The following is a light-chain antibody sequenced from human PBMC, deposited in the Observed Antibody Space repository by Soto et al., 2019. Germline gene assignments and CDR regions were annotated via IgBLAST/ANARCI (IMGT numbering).Light chain of an antibody. CDR3: QQYITWT. V-gene: IGKV1-5*03. CDR2: KAS. CDR1: QSISSW. Sequence: DIQTYMSLSNLSACVEDRVTITCRASQSISSWLAWYQQKPGKAPKLLIYKASSLESGVPSRFSGSGSGTELTLTISSLQPDNFATYYCQQYITWTFGQGAMVDI. J-gene: IGKJ1*01.